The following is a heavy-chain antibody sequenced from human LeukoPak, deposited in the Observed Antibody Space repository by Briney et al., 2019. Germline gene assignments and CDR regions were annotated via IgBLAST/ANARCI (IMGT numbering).Heavy chain of an antibody. V-gene: IGHV1-8*01. D-gene: IGHD4-11*01. Sequence: GASVKVSCKASGYPFSNYDINWVRQATGQGLEWMGWMNPNSGNTDYAQKFQGRVTITRNTSISTAYMDLSSLRSEDTAVYYCARGRATVTTHWVDPWGQGTLVTVSS. CDR3: ARGRATVTTHWVDP. CDR2: MNPNSGNT. CDR1: GYPFSNYD. J-gene: IGHJ5*02.